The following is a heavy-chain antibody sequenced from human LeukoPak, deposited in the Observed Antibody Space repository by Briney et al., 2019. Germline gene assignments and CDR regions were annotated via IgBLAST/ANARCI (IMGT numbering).Heavy chain of an antibody. CDR3: ATCCSRGSCYWGYFDY. CDR2: IRSKTDGAAT. CDR1: GFTFSHTW. D-gene: IGHD2-15*01. Sequence: GGSLRLSCAASGFTFSHTWMNWVRQAQGKGLEWVGRIRSKTDGAATEYAAPMKGKFTISRDDSKSTLYLQIDSLKAEDTAVYYCATCCSRGSCYWGYFDYWGQGSLVTVSS. J-gene: IGHJ4*02. V-gene: IGHV3-15*01.